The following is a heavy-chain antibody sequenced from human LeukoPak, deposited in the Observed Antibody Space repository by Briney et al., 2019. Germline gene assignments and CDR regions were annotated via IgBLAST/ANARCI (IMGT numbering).Heavy chain of an antibody. Sequence: ASVTVSCKASGGTFSSYAISWVRQAPGQGLEWMGRIIPILGIANYAQKFQGRVTITADKSTSTAYMELSSLRSEDTAVYYCARDAGVRGYDGMDVWGQGTTVTVSS. V-gene: IGHV1-69*04. D-gene: IGHD4/OR15-4a*01. CDR1: GGTFSSYA. J-gene: IGHJ6*02. CDR2: IIPILGIA. CDR3: ARDAGVRGYDGMDV.